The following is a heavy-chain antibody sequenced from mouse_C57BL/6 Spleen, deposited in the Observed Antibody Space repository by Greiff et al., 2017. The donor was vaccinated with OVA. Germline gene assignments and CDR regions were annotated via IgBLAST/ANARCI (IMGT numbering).Heavy chain of an antibody. CDR2: IDPSDSYT. Sequence: QVQLQQPGAELVMPGASVKLSCKASGYTFTSYWMHWVKQRPGQGLEWIGEIDPSDSYTNYNQQFKGKSTLTVEKYSSTDYMQLSSLTSEDSAVYYCAKTGTGLWYFDVWGTGTTVTVSS. CDR1: GYTFTSYW. CDR3: AKTGTGLWYFDV. D-gene: IGHD4-1*01. J-gene: IGHJ1*03. V-gene: IGHV1-69*01.